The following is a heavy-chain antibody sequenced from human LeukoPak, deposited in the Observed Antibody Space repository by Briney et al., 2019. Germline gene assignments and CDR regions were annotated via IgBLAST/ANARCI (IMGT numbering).Heavy chain of an antibody. CDR3: ARGDGGYRPSWFDP. V-gene: IGHV3-21*01. J-gene: IGHJ5*02. Sequence: GGSLRLSCAASGFTFSSYSMNWVHQAPGKGLEWVSSISSSSSYIYYADSVKGRFTISRDNAKNSLYLQMNSLRAEDTAVYYCARGDGGYRPSWFDPWGQGTLVTVSS. D-gene: IGHD5-24*01. CDR1: GFTFSSYS. CDR2: ISSSSSYI.